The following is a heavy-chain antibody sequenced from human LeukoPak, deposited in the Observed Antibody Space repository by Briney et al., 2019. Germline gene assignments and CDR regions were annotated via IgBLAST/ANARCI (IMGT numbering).Heavy chain of an antibody. D-gene: IGHD4-17*01. CDR1: GFTFSSYA. CDR2: ISYDGSNR. J-gene: IGHJ4*02. V-gene: IGHV3-30*04. CDR3: VVTDYGDY. Sequence: PGRSLRLSCAASGFTFSSYAMHWVRQAPGKGLEWVSIISYDGSNRYYADSVKGRFTISRDNSKNTLYLQMNSLRPEDTAVYYCVVTDYGDYWGQGTLVTVSS.